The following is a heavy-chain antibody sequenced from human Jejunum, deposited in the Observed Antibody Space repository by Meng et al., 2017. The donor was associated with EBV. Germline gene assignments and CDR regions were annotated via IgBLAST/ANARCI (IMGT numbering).Heavy chain of an antibody. CDR2: IYHGGGT. Sequence: QVQLRESGPKLEKPSGTPSPTSVVSGGSISDNDWWSGVRQPPGKGLEWLGEIYHGGGTNYNPSLESRVTISVDKSKNQFSLKLNSVTVADTAVYYCAGNGYYALEYWGPGILVTVSS. J-gene: IGHJ4*02. D-gene: IGHD3-22*01. V-gene: IGHV4-4*02. CDR1: GGSISDNDW. CDR3: AGNGYYALEY.